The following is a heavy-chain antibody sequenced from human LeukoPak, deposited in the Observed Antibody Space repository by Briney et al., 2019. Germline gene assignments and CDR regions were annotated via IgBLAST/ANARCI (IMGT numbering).Heavy chain of an antibody. Sequence: SVKVSCKASGDTFSSYAISWVRQAPGQGLEWMGGIIPIFGTANYAQKFQGRVTITADKSTSTAYMELSSLRPEHTAVYYCARERTMILVVPPPYICFDPWGQGTLVTVSS. CDR3: ARERTMILVVPPPYICFDP. CDR2: IIPIFGTA. D-gene: IGHD3-22*01. V-gene: IGHV1-69*06. J-gene: IGHJ5*02. CDR1: GDTFSSYA.